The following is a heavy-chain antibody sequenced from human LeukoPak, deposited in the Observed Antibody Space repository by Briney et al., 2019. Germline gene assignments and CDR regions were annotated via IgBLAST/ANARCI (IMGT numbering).Heavy chain of an antibody. Sequence: SQTLSLTCAISGDSVSSNSAAWNWIRQSPSRGLEWLGRTYYRSKWYNDYVVSVKSRITINPDTSKNQFSLQLNSVTPEDTAVYYCARSEENWNDGSDYYYGMDVWGQGTTVTVSS. CDR3: ARSEENWNDGSDYYYGMDV. V-gene: IGHV6-1*01. D-gene: IGHD1-1*01. CDR1: GDSVSSNSAA. CDR2: TYYRSKWYN. J-gene: IGHJ6*02.